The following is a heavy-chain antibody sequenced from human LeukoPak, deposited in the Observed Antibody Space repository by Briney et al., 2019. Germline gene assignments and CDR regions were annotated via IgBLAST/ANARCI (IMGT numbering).Heavy chain of an antibody. CDR2: MAYDGGNK. Sequence: GGSLRLSCAASGFTFSSYSMSWVRQAPGKGLDWGAFMAYDGGNKYYADSVKGRFTISRDNSKNTLYLQMNTLRAEDTAVYYCAKVGRNYGDYNGWFDPWGQGTLVTVSS. CDR3: AKVGRNYGDYNGWFDP. J-gene: IGHJ5*02. CDR1: GFTFSSYS. V-gene: IGHV3-30*18. D-gene: IGHD4-17*01.